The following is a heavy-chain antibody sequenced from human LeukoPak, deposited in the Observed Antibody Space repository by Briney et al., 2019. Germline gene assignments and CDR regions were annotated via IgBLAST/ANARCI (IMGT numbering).Heavy chain of an antibody. V-gene: IGHV3-30-3*01. D-gene: IGHD6-19*01. CDR2: ISYDGSNK. CDR3: ASQEQWLALGY. CDR1: GFTFSSYA. J-gene: IGHJ4*02. Sequence: RGSLRLSCAASGFTFSSYAMHWVRQAPGKGLEWVAVISYDGSNKYYADSVKGRFTISRDNSKNTLYLQMNSLRAEDTAVYYCASQEQWLALGYWGQGTLVTVSS.